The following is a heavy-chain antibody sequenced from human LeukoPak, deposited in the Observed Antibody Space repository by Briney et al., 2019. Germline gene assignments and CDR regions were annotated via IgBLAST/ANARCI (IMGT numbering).Heavy chain of an antibody. CDR1: GYTFTSYY. CDR3: ARDNDYVWGSYRYPGY. D-gene: IGHD3-16*02. J-gene: IGHJ4*02. CDR2: INPSGGST. V-gene: IGHV1-46*01. Sequence: ASVKVSCKASGYTFTSYYMHWVRQAPAQGLQWMGIINPSGGSTSYAQKFQGRVTMTRDTSTSTVYMELSSLRSEDTAVYYCARDNDYVWGSYRYPGYWGQGTLVTVPS.